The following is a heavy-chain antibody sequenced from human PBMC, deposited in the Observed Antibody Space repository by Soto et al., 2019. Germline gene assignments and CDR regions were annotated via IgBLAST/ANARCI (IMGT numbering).Heavy chain of an antibody. CDR1: GYSFTSYW. J-gene: IGHJ4*02. CDR3: ARYSSGWPYYFDY. D-gene: IGHD6-19*01. V-gene: IGHV5-51*01. CDR2: TYLSDSDT. Sequence: GESLKISCKGSGYSFTSYWIAWVRQMPGKGLEWMGITYLSDSDTRYSPSFQGRVTISADKSISTAYLQWSSLKASDTAMYYCARYSSGWPYYFDYWGQGTLVTVSS.